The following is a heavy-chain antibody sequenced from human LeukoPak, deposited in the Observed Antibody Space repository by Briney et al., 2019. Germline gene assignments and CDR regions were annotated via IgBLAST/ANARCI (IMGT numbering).Heavy chain of an antibody. CDR1: GFTFRSYG. CDR3: AKALGGITGTTSGLDY. CDR2: IWYDGSNK. D-gene: IGHD1-20*01. V-gene: IGHV3-33*06. J-gene: IGHJ4*02. Sequence: GGSLRLSCAASGFTFRSYGMHWVREAPGKGLEGVAVIWYDGSNKYYADSVKGRFTISRDNSKNTLYLQMNSLRAEDTAVYYCAKALGGITGTTSGLDYWGQGTLVTVSS.